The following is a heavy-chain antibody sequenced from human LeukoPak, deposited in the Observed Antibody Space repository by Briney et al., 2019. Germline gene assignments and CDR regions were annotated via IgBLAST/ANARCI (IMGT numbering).Heavy chain of an antibody. CDR1: GYTLTELS. J-gene: IGHJ1*01. CDR2: FDPEDGET. D-gene: IGHD6-13*01. CDR3: ATAGYSSSWYQFGGAEYFQH. Sequence: ASVKVSCKVSGYTLTELSMHWVRQAPGKGLEWMGGFDPEDGETIYAQKFQGRVTMTEDTSTDTAYMELSSLRSEDTAVYYCATAGYSSSWYQFGGAEYFQHWGQGTLVTVSS. V-gene: IGHV1-24*01.